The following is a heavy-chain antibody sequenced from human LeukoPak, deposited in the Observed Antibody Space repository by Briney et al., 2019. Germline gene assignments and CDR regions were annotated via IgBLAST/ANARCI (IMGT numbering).Heavy chain of an antibody. Sequence: SETLSLTCTVSGGSISSSSYYWGWIRQPPGKGLEWIGSIYYSGSTYYNPSLKSRVTISVDTSKNQFSLKLSSVTAADTAVYYCARQEELLSDYWGQGTLVTVPS. CDR1: GGSISSSSYY. V-gene: IGHV4-39*01. CDR2: IYYSGST. D-gene: IGHD1-26*01. J-gene: IGHJ4*02. CDR3: ARQEELLSDY.